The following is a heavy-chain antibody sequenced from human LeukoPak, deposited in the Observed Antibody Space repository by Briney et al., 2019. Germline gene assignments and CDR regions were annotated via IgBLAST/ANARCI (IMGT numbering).Heavy chain of an antibody. J-gene: IGHJ4*02. CDR2: ISFDGSEE. V-gene: IGHV3-30*04. CDR1: GLTFNIYA. CDR3: ATAPPRLCDGPQYEHVY. Sequence: GGSLRLSCAASGLTFNIYAIHWVRQAPGKGLDWVAVISFDGSEEYYADSVKGRFTISRDNSKNTLYLQMNSLRPDDTAVYYCATAPPRLCDGPQYEHVYWGQGPLVTVSS. D-gene: IGHD2-21*02.